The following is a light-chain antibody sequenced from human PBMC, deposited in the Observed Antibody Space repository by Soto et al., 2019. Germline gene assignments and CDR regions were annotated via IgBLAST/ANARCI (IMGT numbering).Light chain of an antibody. V-gene: IGLV1-47*01. CDR3: AAWDDSLSVL. CDR2: RNN. J-gene: IGLJ3*02. Sequence: QSVLTQPLSASGTPGQRVTISCSGSSSNIGGNFVYWYQQLPGTAPKLLIYRNNQRPSGVPDRFSGSKSGTSASLAISGLRSEDEADYYCAAWDDSLSVLFGAGTKLTVL. CDR1: SSNIGGNF.